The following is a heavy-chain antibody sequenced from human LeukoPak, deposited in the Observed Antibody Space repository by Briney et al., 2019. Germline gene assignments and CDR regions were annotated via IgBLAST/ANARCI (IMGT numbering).Heavy chain of an antibody. Sequence: GGSLRLSCAASGFTFDDYAMHWVRQAPGKGLEWVSLISWDGGSTYYADSVKGRFTISRDNSKNSLYLQMNSLRTEDTALYYCATLRELPRIWGQGTLVAVSS. CDR2: ISWDGGST. CDR1: GFTFDDYA. J-gene: IGHJ4*02. CDR3: ATLRELPRI. V-gene: IGHV3-43*01. D-gene: IGHD1-26*01.